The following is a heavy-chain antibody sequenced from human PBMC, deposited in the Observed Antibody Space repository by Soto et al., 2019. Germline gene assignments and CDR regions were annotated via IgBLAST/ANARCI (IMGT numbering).Heavy chain of an antibody. J-gene: IGHJ4*02. CDR1: GFTFSSYA. D-gene: IGHD3-22*01. CDR3: VKAYYYDSSVGATYFDY. Sequence: GGSLRLSCSASGFTFSSYAMHWVRQAPGKGLEYVSAISSNGGSTYYADSVKGRFTISRDNSKNTLYLQMSSLRAEDTAVYYCVKAYYYDSSVGATYFDYWGQGTLVTVSS. V-gene: IGHV3-64D*08. CDR2: ISSNGGST.